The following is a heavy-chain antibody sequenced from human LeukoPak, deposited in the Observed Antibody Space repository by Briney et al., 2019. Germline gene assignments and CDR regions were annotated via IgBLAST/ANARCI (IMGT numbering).Heavy chain of an antibody. Sequence: PGGSLTLSCSASGFTCKDYWMTWLRHAPGKGREGVAVISYDGSNKYYADSVKGRFTISRDNSKNTLDLQMNSLRAEDTAVYYCASPEADAFDIWGQGTMVTVS. J-gene: IGHJ3*02. CDR3: ASPEADAFDI. CDR1: GFTCKDYW. V-gene: IGHV3-30-3*01. CDR2: ISYDGSNK.